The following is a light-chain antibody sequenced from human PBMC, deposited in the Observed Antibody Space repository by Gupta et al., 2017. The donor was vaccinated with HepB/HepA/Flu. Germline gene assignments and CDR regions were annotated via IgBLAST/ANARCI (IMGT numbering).Light chain of an antibody. J-gene: IGKJ1*01. CDR2: KAS. V-gene: IGKV1-5*03. CDR1: QSISSW. Sequence: DIQMTQSPSTLSASVGDRVTITCRASQSISSWLAWYQQKPGKAPNLLIYKASSLKSGVPSRFSGSGSGTEFTLTISSLQPDDFAIYYCQQYSSYSATFGQGTKVEIK. CDR3: QQYSSYSAT.